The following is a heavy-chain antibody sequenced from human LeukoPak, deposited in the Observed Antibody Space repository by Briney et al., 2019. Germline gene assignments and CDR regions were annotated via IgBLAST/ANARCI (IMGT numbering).Heavy chain of an antibody. V-gene: IGHV4-34*01. CDR2: INHSGST. CDR3: ARWDSGSYIHAFDI. J-gene: IGHJ3*02. D-gene: IGHD1-26*01. Sequence: SETLSLTCAVYGGSFSGYYWSWIRQPPGKGLEWIGEINHSGSTNYNPSLKSRVTISVDTSKNQFSLKLSSVTAADTAVFYCARWDSGSYIHAFDIWGQGTMVTVSS. CDR1: GGSFSGYY.